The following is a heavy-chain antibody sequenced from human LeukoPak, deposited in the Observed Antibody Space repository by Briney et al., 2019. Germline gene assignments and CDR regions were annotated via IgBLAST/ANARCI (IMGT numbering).Heavy chain of an antibody. D-gene: IGHD3-22*01. Sequence: EPSETLSLTCTVSGGSISSYYWSWIRQPAGKGLEWIGRIYTSGSTNYNPSLKSRVTISVDTSKNQFSLKLSSVTAADTAVYYCAREGYYDSSGYWGGFDPWGQGTLVTVSS. J-gene: IGHJ5*02. CDR3: AREGYYDSSGYWGGFDP. CDR1: GGSISSYY. CDR2: IYTSGST. V-gene: IGHV4-4*07.